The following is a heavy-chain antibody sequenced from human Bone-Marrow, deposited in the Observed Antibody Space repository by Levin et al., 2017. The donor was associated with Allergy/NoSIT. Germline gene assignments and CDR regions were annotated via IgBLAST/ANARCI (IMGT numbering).Heavy chain of an antibody. J-gene: IGHJ6*02. CDR1: GFTFNSYA. Sequence: GGSLRLSCAASGFTFNSYAMHWVRQAPGKGLEWVAVISFDGVKKDYADSVKGRFTISRDKSNNTLYLQMNSLRPEDTAMYYCAKDLRGSYYYYGMDVWGQGTTVTVSS. V-gene: IGHV3-30*18. D-gene: IGHD1-26*01. CDR2: ISFDGVKK. CDR3: AKDLRGSYYYYGMDV.